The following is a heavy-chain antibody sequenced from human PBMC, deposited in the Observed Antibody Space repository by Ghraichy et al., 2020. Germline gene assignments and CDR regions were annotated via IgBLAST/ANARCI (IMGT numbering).Heavy chain of an antibody. V-gene: IGHV3-23*01. CDR3: ATGYSYGPS. J-gene: IGHJ4*02. CDR2: ISGSGGST. D-gene: IGHD5-18*01. Sequence: GGSLRLSCSASGFTFSSNAMSWVRQAPGKGLEWVSAISGSGGSTYYADSVKGRLTISRDNSKNTLYLQMNSLRAEDTAVYYCATGYSYGPSWGQGTLVTVSS. CDR1: GFTFSSNA.